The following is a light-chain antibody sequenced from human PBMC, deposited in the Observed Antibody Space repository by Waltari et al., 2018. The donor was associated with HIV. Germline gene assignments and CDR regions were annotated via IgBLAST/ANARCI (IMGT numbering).Light chain of an antibody. CDR1: FASVPRGNY. CDR3: SLYLDSGVSV. J-gene: IGLJ3*02. V-gene: IGLV8-61*01. Sequence: QTVVTHEPSLSVSPGGTVTLTSGLTFASVPRGNYTRWYQQTPGQPPRALIYSSQTRSSGVPDRFSGSILGDKAALTITGAQADDESDYYCSLYLDSGVSVFGGGTRLSV. CDR2: SSQ.